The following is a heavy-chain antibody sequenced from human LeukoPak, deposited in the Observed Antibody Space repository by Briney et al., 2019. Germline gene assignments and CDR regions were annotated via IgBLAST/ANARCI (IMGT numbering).Heavy chain of an antibody. J-gene: IGHJ4*02. D-gene: IGHD6-19*01. Sequence: SETLSLTCTVSGGSIITSSYYWGWIRQPPGKGLEWIGSIYYTGSTYHNPSLKSRVTISVDTSKNQFSLKVTSVTAADTAVYYCARHKGTFVAGTDYWGQGTLVTVSS. CDR3: ARHKGTFVAGTDY. V-gene: IGHV4-39*01. CDR2: IYYTGST. CDR1: GGSIITSSYY.